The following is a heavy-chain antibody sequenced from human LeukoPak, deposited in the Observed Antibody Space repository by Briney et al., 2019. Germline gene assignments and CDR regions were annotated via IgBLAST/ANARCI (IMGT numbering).Heavy chain of an antibody. Sequence: PSETLSLTCIVSGGSISSYYWSWIRQPPGKGLEWIGYIYYSGSTNYNPSLKSRVTISVDTSKNQFSLKLSSVTAADTAVYYCARQGVVVAATGNYYYYGMDVWGQGTTVTVSS. CDR3: ARQGVVVAATGNYYYYGMDV. J-gene: IGHJ6*02. CDR2: IYYSGST. D-gene: IGHD2-15*01. V-gene: IGHV4-59*08. CDR1: GGSISSYY.